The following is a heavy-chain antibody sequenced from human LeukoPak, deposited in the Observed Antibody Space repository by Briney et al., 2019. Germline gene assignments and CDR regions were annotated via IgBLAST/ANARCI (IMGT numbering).Heavy chain of an antibody. V-gene: IGHV1-8*01. J-gene: IGHJ6*02. Sequence: GASVKVSCKASGYTFTSYDINWVRQATGQGLEWMGWMNPNSGNTGYAQKFQGRVTMTRNTSISTAYMELSSLRSEDTAVYYCATATVTPDYYYYYGMDVWGQGTTVTASS. D-gene: IGHD4-17*01. CDR2: MNPNSGNT. CDR3: ATATVTPDYYYYYGMDV. CDR1: GYTFTSYD.